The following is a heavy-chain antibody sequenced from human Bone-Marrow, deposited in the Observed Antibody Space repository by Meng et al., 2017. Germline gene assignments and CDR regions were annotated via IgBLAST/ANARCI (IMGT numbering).Heavy chain of an antibody. D-gene: IGHD3-22*01. Sequence: QGRLQGSGPGLVKPSGTLSLTCAVSGGSISSSNWWSWVRQPPGKGLEWIGEIYHSGSTNYNPSLKSRVTISVDKSKNQFSLKLSSVTAADTAVYYCARDSRTYYYDSSGYTFDYWGQGTLVTVSS. CDR2: IYHSGST. CDR1: GGSISSSNW. V-gene: IGHV4-4*02. J-gene: IGHJ4*02. CDR3: ARDSRTYYYDSSGYTFDY.